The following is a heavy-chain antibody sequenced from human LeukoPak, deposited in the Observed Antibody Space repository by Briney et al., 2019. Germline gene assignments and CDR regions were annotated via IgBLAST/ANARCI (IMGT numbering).Heavy chain of an antibody. CDR3: ARAISAWSYFYYMDV. V-gene: IGHV4-59*01. Sequence: SETLSLTCTVSGDSITSFYWSWIRQSPGKGLEWIGYFYYSRGTTYNPSLRSRATISADTSQNQFSLKLRSVTAADTAVYYCARAISAWSYFYYMDVSGKGTTVTVSS. CDR2: FYYSRGT. CDR1: GDSITSFY. J-gene: IGHJ6*03. D-gene: IGHD6-19*01.